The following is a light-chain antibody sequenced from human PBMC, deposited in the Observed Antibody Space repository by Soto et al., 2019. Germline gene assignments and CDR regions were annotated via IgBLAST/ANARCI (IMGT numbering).Light chain of an antibody. CDR1: QSVLYSSSNKNY. Sequence: DIVMTQSPDSLAVSLGERATINCRSSQSVLYSSSNKNYLACYQQKPGQPPKELIYWASTRESGVPDRFSGCGSGTDFTLTISSLQAEDVAVYYCQQYDSPPWTFDQGTKVEIK. V-gene: IGKV4-1*01. CDR3: QQYDSPPWT. CDR2: WAS. J-gene: IGKJ1*01.